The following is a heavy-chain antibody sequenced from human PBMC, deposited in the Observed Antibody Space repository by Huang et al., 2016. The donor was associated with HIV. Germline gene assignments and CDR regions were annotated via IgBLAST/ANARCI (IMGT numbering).Heavy chain of an antibody. V-gene: IGHV4-39*01. CDR2: IYYRGNI. D-gene: IGHD1-20*01. CDR3: ARPLTGTTALGY. CDR1: GSSISSSYY. Sequence: QLQLQESGPGLVKPSETLSLTCTVSGSSISSSYYLGWIRQPPGKGLEWIGNIYYRGNISYNPSRKSRVTISVDTSKNHSSLKVDSVTAADTAVYYCARPLTGTTALGYWGQGTLVTVSS. J-gene: IGHJ4*02.